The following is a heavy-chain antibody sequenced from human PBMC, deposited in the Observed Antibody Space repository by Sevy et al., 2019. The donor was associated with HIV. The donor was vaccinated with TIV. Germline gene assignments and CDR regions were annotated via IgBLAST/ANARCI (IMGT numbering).Heavy chain of an antibody. D-gene: IGHD2-21*02. CDR1: GFTFSSYG. J-gene: IGHJ4*02. V-gene: IGHV3-30*18. Sequence: GGSLRLSCAASGFTFSSYGMHWVRQAPGKGLEWVAVISYDGSNKYYADSVKGRFTISRDNSKNTLYLQMNSVRAEDTAVYYCAKGGSSYCGGDCYFDYWGQGTLVTVSS. CDR2: ISYDGSNK. CDR3: AKGGSSYCGGDCYFDY.